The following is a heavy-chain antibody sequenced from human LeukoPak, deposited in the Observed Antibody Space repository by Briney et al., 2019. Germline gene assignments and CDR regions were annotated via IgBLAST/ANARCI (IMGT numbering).Heavy chain of an antibody. CDR3: VREAVNDYGDYVFWFDP. V-gene: IGHV3-48*02. J-gene: IGHJ5*02. D-gene: IGHD4-17*01. CDR2: ISSSSGTI. Sequence: GGSLRLSCAAFGFTFSSYSMNWVRQAPGKGLEWVSYISSSSGTIYYADSVKGRFSISRDNAKNSLYLQMNSLRDEDTAVYYCVREAVNDYGDYVFWFDPWGQGTLVTVSS. CDR1: GFTFSSYS.